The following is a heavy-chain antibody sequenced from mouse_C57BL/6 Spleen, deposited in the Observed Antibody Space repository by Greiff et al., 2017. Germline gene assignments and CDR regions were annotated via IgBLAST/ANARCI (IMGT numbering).Heavy chain of an antibody. CDR1: GYAFTNYL. CDR2: INPGSGGT. J-gene: IGHJ4*01. V-gene: IGHV1-54*01. Sequence: QVQLQQSGAELVRPGTSVTVSCKASGYAFTNYLIEWVKQRPGQGLEWIGVINPGSGGTNYNEKFKGKATLTADKSSSTAYMQLSSLTSEDSAVYFCARGAMDYWGQGTSVTVSS. CDR3: ARGAMDY.